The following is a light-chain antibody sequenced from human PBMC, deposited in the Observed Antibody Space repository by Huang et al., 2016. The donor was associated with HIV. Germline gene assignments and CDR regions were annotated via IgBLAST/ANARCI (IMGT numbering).Light chain of an antibody. J-gene: IGKJ1*01. V-gene: IGKV3-15*01. CDR1: QSLSSQ. CDR2: GVS. CDR3: QQYNDWPLT. Sequence: EIVMTQSPATLSVSPGERVTLSCRASQSLSSQLAWYQQKRGQAPRLLIYGVSTRATDIPARFSGSGPGTDFTLTINSLQSEDFATYYCQQYNDWPLTFGQGTEVEIK.